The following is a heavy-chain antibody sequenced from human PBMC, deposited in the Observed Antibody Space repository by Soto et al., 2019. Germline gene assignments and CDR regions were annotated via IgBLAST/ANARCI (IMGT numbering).Heavy chain of an antibody. CDR3: ARGQENVLRFLEWSTRFDP. CDR2: IIPIFGTA. V-gene: IGHV1-69*13. D-gene: IGHD3-3*01. CDR1: GGTFSSYA. J-gene: IGHJ5*02. Sequence: ASVKVSCKASGGTFSSYAISWVRRAPGQGLEWMGGIIPIFGTANYAQKFQGRVTITADESTSTAYMELSSLRSEDTAVYYCARGQENVLRFLEWSTRFDPWGQGTLVTVSS.